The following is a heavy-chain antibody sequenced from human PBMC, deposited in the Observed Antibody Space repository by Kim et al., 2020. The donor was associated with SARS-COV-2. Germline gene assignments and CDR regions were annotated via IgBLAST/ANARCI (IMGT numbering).Heavy chain of an antibody. D-gene: IGHD1-7*01. CDR3: ARVVPGTNIFDY. Sequence: GGSLRLSCVTSGFTFSDSWMHWVRQAPGSGLVWVSRINTEGRDTSYADSVKGRFTISRDNAKNTLYLQMNSLRAEDTALYYCARVVPGTNIFDYWGQGTLVTVSS. J-gene: IGHJ4*02. CDR2: INTEGRDT. V-gene: IGHV3-74*01. CDR1: GFTFSDSW.